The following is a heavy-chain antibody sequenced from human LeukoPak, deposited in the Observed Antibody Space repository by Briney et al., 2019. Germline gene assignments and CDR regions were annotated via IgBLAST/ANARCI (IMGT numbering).Heavy chain of an antibody. V-gene: IGHV3-64D*06. CDR3: ARSYYDILTGYGEVDY. D-gene: IGHD3-9*01. Sequence: GGSLRLSCSASGFTFSAYAMHWVRQAPGKGLEYVSAISPNGGSTYYADSVKGRFTISRDNSKNTLYLQMSSLRAGDTAVYYCARSYYDILTGYGEVDYWGQGTLVTVSS. J-gene: IGHJ4*02. CDR2: ISPNGGST. CDR1: GFTFSAYA.